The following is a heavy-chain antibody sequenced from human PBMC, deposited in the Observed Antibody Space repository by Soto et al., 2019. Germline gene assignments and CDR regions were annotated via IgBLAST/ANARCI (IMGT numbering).Heavy chain of an antibody. CDR1: GGTFSSYA. J-gene: IGHJ4*02. CDR3: ASPPVQYCGGDCYYAGFDY. V-gene: IGHV1-69*13. D-gene: IGHD2-21*02. CDR2: IIPIFGTA. Sequence: GASVKVSCXASGGTFSSYAISWVRQAPGQGLEWMGGIIPIFGTANYAQRFQGRVTITADESTSTAYMELSSLRSEDTAVYYCASPPVQYCGGDCYYAGFDYWGQGTLVTVSS.